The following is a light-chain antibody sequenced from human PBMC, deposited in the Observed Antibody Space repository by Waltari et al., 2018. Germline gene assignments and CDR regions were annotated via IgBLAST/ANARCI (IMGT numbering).Light chain of an antibody. CDR2: DAS. CDR3: QQYANLPLT. Sequence: IQMTQSPSSLSASVGDRVTITCQASQDIRKNLNWFQQKPGKAPQVLIFDASNSHAAVPSRFSGSGSGTDFAFTISSLQPEDIGTYFCQQYANLPLTFGGGTRVEIK. CDR1: QDIRKN. V-gene: IGKV1-33*01. J-gene: IGKJ4*01.